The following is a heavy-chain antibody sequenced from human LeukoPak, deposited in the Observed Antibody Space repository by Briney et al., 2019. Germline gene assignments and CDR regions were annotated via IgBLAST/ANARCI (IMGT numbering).Heavy chain of an antibody. Sequence: SETLSLTCTVSGGSISSYYWCWIRQPPGKGLEWIGYIYYSGSTNYNPSLKSRVTISVDTSKNQFSLKLSSVTAADTAVYYCARDRDYYFDYWGQGTLATVSS. CDR3: ARDRDYYFDY. V-gene: IGHV4-59*01. D-gene: IGHD3-10*01. CDR1: GGSISSYY. CDR2: IYYSGST. J-gene: IGHJ4*02.